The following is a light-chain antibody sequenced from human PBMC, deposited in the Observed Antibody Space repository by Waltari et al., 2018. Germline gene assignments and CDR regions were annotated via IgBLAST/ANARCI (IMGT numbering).Light chain of an antibody. CDR2: LAS. V-gene: IGKV1-5*03. CDR3: QQYSSFST. CDR1: QSVGTW. Sequence: DIQMTQSPSTLSASVADRVTISCRASQSVGTWLAWYQQKPGKAPKLLIYLASSLESGVPSRCSGSGSGTEFTLNISSLQPDDFATYSCQQYSSFSTFGQGTKVDI. J-gene: IGKJ2*01.